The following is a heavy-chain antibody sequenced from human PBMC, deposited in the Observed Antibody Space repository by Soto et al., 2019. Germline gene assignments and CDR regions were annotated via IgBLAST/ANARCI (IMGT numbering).Heavy chain of an antibody. CDR2: MNPNTGNS. V-gene: IGHV1-8*01. J-gene: IGHJ4*02. D-gene: IGHD1-1*01. CDR3: ARRAETNGWNGFGADKYYFDF. CDR1: GYTFTSYY. Sequence: ASVKVSCKASGYTFTSYYIYWVRQSTVQGLEWMGWMNPNTGNSGYAQKFQGRVTMTSDTSINTVHMELSSLRSEDTAVYYCARRAETNGWNGFGADKYYFDFWGQGTLVTVSS.